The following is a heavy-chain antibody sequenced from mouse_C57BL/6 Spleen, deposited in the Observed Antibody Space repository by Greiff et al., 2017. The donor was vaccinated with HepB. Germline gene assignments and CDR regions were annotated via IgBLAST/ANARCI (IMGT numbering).Heavy chain of an antibody. Sequence: EVQLQQSGAELVRPGASVKLSCTASGFNIKDYYMHWVKQRPEQGLEWIGRIDPEDGDTEYAPKFQGKATMTADTSSNTAYLQLSSLTSEDTAVYYCTTGYYGSSLFAYGGQGTLVTVSA. CDR1: GFNIKDYY. J-gene: IGHJ3*01. V-gene: IGHV14-1*01. CDR3: TTGYYGSSLFAY. D-gene: IGHD1-1*01. CDR2: IDPEDGDT.